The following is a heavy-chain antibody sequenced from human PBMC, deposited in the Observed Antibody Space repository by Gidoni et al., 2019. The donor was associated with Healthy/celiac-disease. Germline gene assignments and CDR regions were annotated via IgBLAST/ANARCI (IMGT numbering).Heavy chain of an antibody. J-gene: IGHJ4*02. Sequence: EVQLVESGGGLVKPGGSLRLSCAASGFTFSNAWMNWVRQAPGKGLEWVGRIKSKTDGGTTDYAAPVKGRFTISRDDSKNTLYLQMNSLKTEDTAVYYCTTWNYYDSSGYYYDFDYWGQGTLVTVSS. CDR1: GFTFSNAW. V-gene: IGHV3-15*07. CDR3: TTWNYYDSSGYYYDFDY. CDR2: IKSKTDGGTT. D-gene: IGHD3-22*01.